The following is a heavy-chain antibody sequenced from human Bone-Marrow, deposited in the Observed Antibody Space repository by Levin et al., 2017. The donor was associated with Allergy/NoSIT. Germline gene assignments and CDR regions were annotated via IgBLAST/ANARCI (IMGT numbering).Heavy chain of an antibody. D-gene: IGHD5-12*01. Sequence: GGSLRLSCTASGFSFADYTLSWVRQAPGKGLEWVGFIRSTTYGGTTTYAASVKGRFSISRDDYKNIAYLQMDSLRVEDTAFYYCTRGGSGYSGYDSDYWGQGTLVTVYS. CDR2: IRSTTYGGTT. CDR3: TRGGSGYSGYDSDY. J-gene: IGHJ4*02. V-gene: IGHV3-49*04. CDR1: GFSFADYT.